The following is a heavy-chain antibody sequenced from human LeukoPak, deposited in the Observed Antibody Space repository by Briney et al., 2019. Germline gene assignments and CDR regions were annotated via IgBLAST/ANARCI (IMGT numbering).Heavy chain of an antibody. CDR1: GFTFDDYG. J-gene: IGHJ5*02. V-gene: IGHV3-20*04. Sequence: GGSLRLSCAASGFTFDDYGMSWVRQAPGKGLEWVSGINWNGGSTGYADSVKGRFTISRDNAKNSLYLQMNSLRAEDTAVYYCARETRPRSGSPFWFDPWGQGTLVTVSS. D-gene: IGHD1-26*01. CDR2: INWNGGST. CDR3: ARETRPRSGSPFWFDP.